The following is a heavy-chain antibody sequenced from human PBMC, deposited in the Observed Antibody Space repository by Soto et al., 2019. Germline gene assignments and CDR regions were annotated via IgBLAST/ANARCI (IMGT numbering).Heavy chain of an antibody. CDR1: GDSVPSNSVT. Sequence: SQTLSLTCAISGDSVPSNSVTWNWIRQSPSRGLEWLGRTYYRSRWYNDYAESVKSRITLRPDSSKNQFSLQLNSVTPEDTAVYYCTRGHWNDDFDYWGQGTQVTAPQ. J-gene: IGHJ4*02. CDR3: TRGHWNDDFDY. D-gene: IGHD1-1*01. V-gene: IGHV6-1*01. CDR2: TYYRSRWYN.